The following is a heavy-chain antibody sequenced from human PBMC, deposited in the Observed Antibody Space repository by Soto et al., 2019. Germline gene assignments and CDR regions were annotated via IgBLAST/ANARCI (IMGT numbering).Heavy chain of an antibody. J-gene: IGHJ2*01. CDR2: IIPIFGTA. V-gene: IGHV1-69*05. D-gene: IGHD6-19*01. CDR3: ARLAVAGSFEL. CDR1: GGTFSSYA. Sequence: QVQLVQSGAEVKKPGSSVKVSCKASGGTFSSYAISWVRQAPGQGLEWMGGIIPIFGTANYAQKFQGRVTXTXXESTRTPYMDLRSMRSEDPAVYYCARLAVAGSFELWGRGTLVTVSS.